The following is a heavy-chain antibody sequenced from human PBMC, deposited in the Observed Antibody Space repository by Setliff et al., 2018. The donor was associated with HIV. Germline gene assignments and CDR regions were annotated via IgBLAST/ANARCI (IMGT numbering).Heavy chain of an antibody. CDR1: GYTFINYG. CDR2: ISAYNGNT. Sequence: ASVKVSCKASGYTFINYGISWVRQAPGQGLEWMGWISAYNGNTNYAQKFQGRVTMTTDASTSKAYMELGSLTSDDTAFYYCAREDFGSGWFDTWGQGTPVTVSS. J-gene: IGHJ5*02. V-gene: IGHV1-18*01. CDR3: AREDFGSGWFDT. D-gene: IGHD3-10*01.